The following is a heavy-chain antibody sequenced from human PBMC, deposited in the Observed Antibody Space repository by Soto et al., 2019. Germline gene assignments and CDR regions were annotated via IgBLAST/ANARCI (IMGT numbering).Heavy chain of an antibody. V-gene: IGHV4-59*08. CDR2: IYFSGVT. CDR3: ARRNGRRLQYWSFDL. J-gene: IGHJ2*01. D-gene: IGHD1-26*01. CDR1: GGSFSSDY. Sequence: QVQLQESGPGLVKPSETLSLSCTISGGSFSSDYWTWIRQPPGKGLEWIGYIYFSGVTNYNPSLKSRVTMSVDTSKNQFSLKLTSLTAADTAVYYCARRNGRRLQYWSFDLWGRGTLVTVSS.